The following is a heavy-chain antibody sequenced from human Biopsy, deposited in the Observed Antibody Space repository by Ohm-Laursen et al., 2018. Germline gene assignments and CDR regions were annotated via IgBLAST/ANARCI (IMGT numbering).Heavy chain of an antibody. D-gene: IGHD3-22*01. CDR2: VYYSGST. V-gene: IGHV4-59*08. CDR1: GGSISSYY. J-gene: IGHJ3*02. Sequence: SQTLSPTCIVSGGSISSYYWTWIRQPPGKGLEWIGDVYYSGSTNRNPSLKSRVTILVDTSKNQFSLKLNSVTAADTAVYYCGRREVVITHDAFDTWGQGTMVTVSS. CDR3: GRREVVITHDAFDT.